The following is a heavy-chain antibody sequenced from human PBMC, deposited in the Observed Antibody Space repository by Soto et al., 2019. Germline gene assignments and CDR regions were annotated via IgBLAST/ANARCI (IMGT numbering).Heavy chain of an antibody. CDR3: AKKVLAAPGNGWDY. CDR2: VSASVNT. CDR1: GFTFSSYA. Sequence: GGSLRLSCAASGFTFSSYAMSWVRQAPGKGLEWVSTVSASVNTYYADSVKGRFTVSRDTSKNTLYLQMNSLRAEDTAVYYCAKKVLAAPGNGWDYWGQGTLVTVSS. V-gene: IGHV3-23*01. J-gene: IGHJ4*02. D-gene: IGHD6-13*01.